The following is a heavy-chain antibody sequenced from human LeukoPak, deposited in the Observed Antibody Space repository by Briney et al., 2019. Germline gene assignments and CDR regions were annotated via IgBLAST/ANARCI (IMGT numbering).Heavy chain of an antibody. J-gene: IGHJ4*02. D-gene: IGHD1-26*01. Sequence: PGGSLRLSCVVSGFTFSSYWMSWVRQARGKELAWVANIKQDGSEKYYVDSVKGRFTMSRDNAKNSLYLQMNSLRAEDTAVYYCARVQWELRGVGSYYEYWGQGALVTVSS. CDR1: GFTFSSYW. CDR3: ARVQWELRGVGSYYEY. V-gene: IGHV3-7*01. CDR2: IKQDGSEK.